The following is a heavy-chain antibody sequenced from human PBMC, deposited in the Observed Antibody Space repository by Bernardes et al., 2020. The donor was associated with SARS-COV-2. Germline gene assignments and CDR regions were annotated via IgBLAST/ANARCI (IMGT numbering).Heavy chain of an antibody. J-gene: IGHJ4*02. Sequence: GSLRLSCAASGFTFDDYTMHWVRQAPGKGLEWVSLISWDGGSTYYADSVKGRFTISRDNSKNSLYLQMNSLRTEDTALYYCAKDFRYCSSTSCYTDPEFDYWGQGTLVTVSS. CDR3: AKDFRYCSSTSCYTDPEFDY. CDR1: GFTFDDYT. D-gene: IGHD2-2*02. V-gene: IGHV3-43*01. CDR2: ISWDGGST.